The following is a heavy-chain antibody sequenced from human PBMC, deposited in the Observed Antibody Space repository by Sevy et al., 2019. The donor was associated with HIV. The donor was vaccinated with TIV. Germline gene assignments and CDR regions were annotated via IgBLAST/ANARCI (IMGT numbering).Heavy chain of an antibody. D-gene: IGHD1-26*01. Sequence: GGSLRLSCAASGFRFSDHDMSWIRQAPGKGLEWVAYISRSGTIIYYAVFFWGPFTISRDNAKNSLFLQMNSLKVEDTAMSYCMRRYSGTYNKNYLAYGGQGTLVTVS. CDR2: ISRSGTII. CDR1: GFRFSDHD. J-gene: IGHJ4*02. CDR3: MRRYSGTYNKNYLAY. V-gene: IGHV3-11*01.